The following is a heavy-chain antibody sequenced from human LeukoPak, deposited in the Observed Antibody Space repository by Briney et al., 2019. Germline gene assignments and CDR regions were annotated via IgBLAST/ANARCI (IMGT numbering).Heavy chain of an antibody. V-gene: IGHV3-74*01. CDR1: GFTFSSYW. Sequence: GGSLRLSCAASGFTFSSYWMHWVRQAPGKGLVWVSRINSDGSSTSYADSVRGRFTISRDNAKNTLYLQMNSLRAEDTAVYYRARASSGPLDDYWGQGTLVTVSS. CDR2: INSDGSST. D-gene: IGHD3-22*01. CDR3: ARASSGPLDDY. J-gene: IGHJ4*02.